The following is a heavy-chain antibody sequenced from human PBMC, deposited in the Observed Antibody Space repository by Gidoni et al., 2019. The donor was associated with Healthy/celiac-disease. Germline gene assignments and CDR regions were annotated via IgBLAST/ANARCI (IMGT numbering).Heavy chain of an antibody. Sequence: QVQLVESGAEVKKPGAAVKGSCKAEGYNYSSYYMHWVRQAPGQGLEWMGIINPSGGSTSYAQKFQGRVTMTRDTSTSTVYMELSSLSSEDTAVYYCARVWDYYVSSGYYTFDYWGQGTLVTVSS. CDR2: INPSGGST. J-gene: IGHJ4*02. CDR1: GYNYSSYY. D-gene: IGHD3-22*01. V-gene: IGHV1-46*03. CDR3: ARVWDYYVSSGYYTFDY.